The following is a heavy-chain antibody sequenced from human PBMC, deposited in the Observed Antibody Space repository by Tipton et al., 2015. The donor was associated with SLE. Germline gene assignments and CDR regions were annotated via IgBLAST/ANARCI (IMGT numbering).Heavy chain of an antibody. CDR1: GGSISSHY. J-gene: IGHJ4*02. Sequence: TLSLTCTVSGGSISSHYWSWIRQPPGKGLEWIGYIYYSRSTNYNPSLKSRVTISVDTSKNQFSLKLSSVTAADTAVYYCARGGGVALDFDYWGQGTLVTVSS. CDR3: ARGGGVALDFDY. CDR2: IYYSRST. D-gene: IGHD2-15*01. V-gene: IGHV4-59*11.